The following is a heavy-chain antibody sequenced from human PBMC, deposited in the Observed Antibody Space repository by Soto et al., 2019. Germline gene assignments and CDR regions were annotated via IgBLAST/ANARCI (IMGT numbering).Heavy chain of an antibody. J-gene: IGHJ5*02. CDR2: IDPKSGGT. CDR3: ARDPYYYGSGSYVFDP. Sequence: ASVKVSCKASAYTFTDYCIHLVRQAPGQGLEWMGWIDPKSGGTNYAQKFQGWVTMTRDTSITTAYLELSRLTSDDTAVYYCARDPYYYGSGSYVFDPWGQGTLVTVSS. D-gene: IGHD3-10*01. CDR1: AYTFTDYC. V-gene: IGHV1-2*04.